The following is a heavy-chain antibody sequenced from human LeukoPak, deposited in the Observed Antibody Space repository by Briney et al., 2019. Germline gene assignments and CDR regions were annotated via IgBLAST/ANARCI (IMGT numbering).Heavy chain of an antibody. CDR3: ARSLPTGDYYYYGMDV. V-gene: IGHV4-38-2*02. J-gene: IGHJ6*02. CDR1: GYSISSGYY. CDR2: INHSGST. Sequence: SETLSLTCTVSGYSISSGYYWGWIRQPPGKGLEWIGEINHSGSTNYNPSLKSRVTISVDTSKNRFSLKLSSVTAADTAVYYCARSLPTGDYYYYGMDVWGQGTTVTVSS. D-gene: IGHD1-14*01.